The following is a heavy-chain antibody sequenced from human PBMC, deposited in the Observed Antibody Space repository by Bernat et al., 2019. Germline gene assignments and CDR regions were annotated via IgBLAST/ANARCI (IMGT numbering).Heavy chain of an antibody. Sequence: QVQLVESGGGVVQPGRSPRLSCAASGFTFSSYAMHWVRQAPGKGLEWVAVISYDGSNKYYAGSVKGRFTISRDNSKNTLYLQMNSLRAEDTAVYYCAREYSSSADAFDIWGQGTMVTVSS. CDR1: GFTFSSYA. D-gene: IGHD6-6*01. V-gene: IGHV3-30-3*01. CDR3: AREYSSSADAFDI. CDR2: ISYDGSNK. J-gene: IGHJ3*02.